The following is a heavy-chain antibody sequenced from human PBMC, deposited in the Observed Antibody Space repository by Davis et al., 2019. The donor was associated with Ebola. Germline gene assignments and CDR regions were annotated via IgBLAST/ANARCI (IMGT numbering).Heavy chain of an antibody. D-gene: IGHD4-17*01. CDR1: GFISRYW. CDR2: ISSDGGIT. J-gene: IGHJ4*02. CDR3: VRTTYGAPEY. Sequence: PGGSLRLSCAASGFISRYWMHWVRQAPGKGLVYVSRISSDGGITSYADSVKGRFTISRDNAKSTLYLQMNSLTAEDTAVYYCVRTTYGAPEYWGQGTLVTVSS. V-gene: IGHV3-74*01.